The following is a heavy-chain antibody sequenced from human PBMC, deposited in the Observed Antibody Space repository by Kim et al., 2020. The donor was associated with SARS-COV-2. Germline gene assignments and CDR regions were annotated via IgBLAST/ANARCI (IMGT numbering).Heavy chain of an antibody. V-gene: IGHV3-23*01. CDR1: GFTFRTYA. J-gene: IGHJ4*02. Sequence: GGSLRLSCAASGFTFRTYAMSWVRQAPGQGLEWFSAITGSGDDTYHADSVKGRFTISRDNSKNTLYLQMNSLRAEDTAVYYCAKGSAPSRPYYFDSWGQG. CDR2: ITGSGDDT. CDR3: AKGSAPSRPYYFDS.